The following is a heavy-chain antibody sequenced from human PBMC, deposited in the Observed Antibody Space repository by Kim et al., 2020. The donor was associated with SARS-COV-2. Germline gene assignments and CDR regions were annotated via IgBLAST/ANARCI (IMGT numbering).Heavy chain of an antibody. V-gene: IGHV3-49*02. D-gene: IGHD3-22*01. J-gene: IGHJ3*02. CDR3: RAFDSNTYYYLVAFDI. Sequence: ASVKVRFTISRDDSKSIAYLQMNSLKTEDTAVYYCRAFDSNTYYYLVAFDIWGRGTMVTVSS.